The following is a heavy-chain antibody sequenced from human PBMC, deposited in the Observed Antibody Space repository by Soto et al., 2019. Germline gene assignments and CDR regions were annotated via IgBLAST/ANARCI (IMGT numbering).Heavy chain of an antibody. J-gene: IGHJ4*02. CDR3: ASDYDSTSYYYF. Sequence: SETLSLTCTVSGGSISSYYWSWIRQSPGKGLEWIGYIHHSGSTNYNPSLKSRVTISVDTSKTQFSLKLSSVTAADTAIYYCASDYDSTSYYYFWGQGALVNVSS. V-gene: IGHV4-59*08. D-gene: IGHD3-22*01. CDR2: IHHSGST. CDR1: GGSISSYY.